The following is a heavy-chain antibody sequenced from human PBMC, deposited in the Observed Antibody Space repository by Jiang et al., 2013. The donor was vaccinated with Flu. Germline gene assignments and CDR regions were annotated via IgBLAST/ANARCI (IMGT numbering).Heavy chain of an antibody. D-gene: IGHD3-3*01. CDR3: ASIPEELRFFLNWFDP. CDR2: ISSSSSTI. V-gene: IGHV3-48*01. CDR1: GFTFSSYS. J-gene: IGHJ5*02. Sequence: PGGSLRLSCAASGFTFSSYSMNWVRQAPGKGLEWVSYISSSSSTIYYADSVKGRFTISRDNAKNSLYLQMNSLRAEDTAVYYCASIPEELRFFLNWFDPWGQGTLVTVSS.